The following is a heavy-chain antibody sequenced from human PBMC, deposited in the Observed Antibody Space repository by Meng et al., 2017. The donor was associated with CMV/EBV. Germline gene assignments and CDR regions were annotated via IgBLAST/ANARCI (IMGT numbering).Heavy chain of an antibody. V-gene: IGHV4-39*07. D-gene: IGHD2-2*01. CDR2: IYYSGST. J-gene: IGHJ5*02. CDR1: GGSISSSSYY. Sequence: QEPVPGLVKPSETLSLTCTVSGGSISSSSYYWGWIRQPPGKGLEWIGSIYYSGSTYYNPSLKSRVTISVDTSKNQFSLKLSSVTAADTAVYYCARDRDIVVVPGDPWFDPWGQGTLVTVSS. CDR3: ARDRDIVVVPGDPWFDP.